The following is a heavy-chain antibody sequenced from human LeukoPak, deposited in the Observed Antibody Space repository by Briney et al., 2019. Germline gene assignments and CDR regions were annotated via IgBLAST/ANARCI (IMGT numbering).Heavy chain of an antibody. Sequence: SETLSLTCAVSGGSISRYYWSWIPQPPGKGLEWVGYIYYSGSTNYNPSLQSRVTISVDTSKNQFSLKLSSVTAADTAVYYCARVQDTAMVTLVFDIWGQGTMVTVSS. CDR1: GGSISRYY. J-gene: IGHJ3*02. D-gene: IGHD5-18*01. CDR2: IYYSGST. V-gene: IGHV4-59*01. CDR3: ARVQDTAMVTLVFDI.